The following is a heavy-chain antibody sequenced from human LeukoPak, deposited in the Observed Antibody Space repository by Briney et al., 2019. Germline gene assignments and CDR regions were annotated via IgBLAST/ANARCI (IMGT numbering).Heavy chain of an antibody. V-gene: IGHV4-34*01. CDR2: IYHSGST. J-gene: IGHJ4*02. D-gene: IGHD3-9*01. Sequence: SETLSLTCAVYGGSFSGYYWSWIRQPPGKGLEWIGYIYHSGSTYYNPSLKSRVTISVDTSKNQFSLKLSSVTAADTAVYYCARVNYDILTGYPDYWGQGTLVTVSS. CDR1: GGSFSGYY. CDR3: ARVNYDILTGYPDY.